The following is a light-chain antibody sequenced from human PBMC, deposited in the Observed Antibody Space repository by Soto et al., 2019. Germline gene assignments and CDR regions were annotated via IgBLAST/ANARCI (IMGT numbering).Light chain of an antibody. J-gene: IGKJ1*01. V-gene: IGKV1-5*01. Sequence: DIQVTQSPPTLSASVGDRVTITCRASPTISTWMAWYQQKTGKAPKLLVYDASTLQSGVASRFSGSGSGTEFTLIISGLQPDDSATYYCQQYTNTNNPWMFGQGTKVDIK. CDR2: DAS. CDR3: QQYTNTNNPWM. CDR1: PTISTW.